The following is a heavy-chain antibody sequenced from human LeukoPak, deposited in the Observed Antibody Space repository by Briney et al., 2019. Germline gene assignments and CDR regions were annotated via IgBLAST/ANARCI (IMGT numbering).Heavy chain of an antibody. J-gene: IGHJ6*02. D-gene: IGHD1-1*01. CDR3: AIDQRSYYGMDV. V-gene: IGHV4-59*01. Sequence: SETLSLTCTVSGGSISSYYWSWIRQPPGKGLEWVGYIYYSGSTNYNPSLKSRVTISVGTSKNQFSLKLSSVTAADTAVYYCAIDQRSYYGMDVWGQGTTVTVSS. CDR1: GGSISSYY. CDR2: IYYSGST.